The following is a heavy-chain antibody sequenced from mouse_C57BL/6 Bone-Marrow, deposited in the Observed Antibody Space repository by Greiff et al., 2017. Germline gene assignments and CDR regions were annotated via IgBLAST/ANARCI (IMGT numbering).Heavy chain of an antibody. CDR3: ARLGGRGYFDV. J-gene: IGHJ1*03. CDR1: GYTFTSYW. V-gene: IGHV1-64*01. CDR2: IHPNSGST. Sequence: VQLQQPGAELVKPGASVKLSCKASGYTFTSYWMHWVKQRPGQGLEWIGMIHPNSGSTNYNEKFKSKATLTVDKSSSTAYMQLSSLTSEDSAVYDCARLGGRGYFDVWGTGTTVTVSS. D-gene: IGHD1-1*01.